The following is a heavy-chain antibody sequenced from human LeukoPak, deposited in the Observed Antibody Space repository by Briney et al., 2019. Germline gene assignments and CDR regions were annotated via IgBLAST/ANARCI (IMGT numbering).Heavy chain of an antibody. J-gene: IGHJ4*02. V-gene: IGHV3-23*01. Sequence: PGGSLRLSCAASGFTFSSYAMSWVRQAPGKGLEWVSGISGSGGSTYYADSVKGRFTISRDNSKNTPYLQMNSLRAEDTAVYYCAKDQTGVAYYFDYWGQGTLVTVSS. CDR2: ISGSGGST. D-gene: IGHD5-12*01. CDR3: AKDQTGVAYYFDY. CDR1: GFTFSSYA.